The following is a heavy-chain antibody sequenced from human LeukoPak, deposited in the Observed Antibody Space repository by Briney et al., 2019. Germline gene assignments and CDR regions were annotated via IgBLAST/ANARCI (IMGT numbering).Heavy chain of an antibody. V-gene: IGHV3-23*01. CDR3: AKHSPPMIVVVKTYYFDY. CDR1: GFTFSSYA. J-gene: IGHJ4*02. Sequence: GGSLRLSCAASGFTFSSYAMSWVRQAPGKGLEWVSAISGSGGSTYSADSVKARFTISRDNSKNTLYLKMNSLRAEDTAVYYCAKHSPPMIVVVKTYYFDYWGQGTLVTVSS. CDR2: ISGSGGST. D-gene: IGHD3-22*01.